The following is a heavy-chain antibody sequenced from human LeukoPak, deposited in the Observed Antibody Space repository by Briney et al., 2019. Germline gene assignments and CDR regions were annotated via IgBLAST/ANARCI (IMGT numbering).Heavy chain of an antibody. D-gene: IGHD6-13*01. CDR1: GFTFSSYA. J-gene: IGHJ4*02. CDR3: AKARLYASIAAAGILDY. Sequence: GGSLRLSCAASGFTFSSYAMSWVRQAPGKGLEWGSAISGSGGSTYYADSVKGRFTISRDNSKNTLYLQMNSLRAEDTAVYYCAKARLYASIAAAGILDYWGQGTLVTVSS. V-gene: IGHV3-23*01. CDR2: ISGSGGST.